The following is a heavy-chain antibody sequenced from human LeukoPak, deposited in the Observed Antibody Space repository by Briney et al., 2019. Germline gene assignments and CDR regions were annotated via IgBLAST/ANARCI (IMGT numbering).Heavy chain of an antibody. CDR2: ISAYNGNT. CDR1: GYTFTSYG. J-gene: IGHJ3*02. CDR3: ARLPYYYDSSGYYQSDASDI. V-gene: IGHV1-18*01. D-gene: IGHD3-22*01. Sequence: ASVKVSCKASGYTFTSYGISWVRQAPGQGLEWMGWISAYNGNTNYAQKLQGRVTMTTDTSTSTAYMELRSLRSDDTAVYYCARLPYYYDSSGYYQSDASDIWGQGTMVTVSS.